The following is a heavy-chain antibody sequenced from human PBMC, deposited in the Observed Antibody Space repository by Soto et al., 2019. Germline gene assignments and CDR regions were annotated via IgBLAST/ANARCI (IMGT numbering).Heavy chain of an antibody. V-gene: IGHV1-18*01. D-gene: IGHD3-16*02. Sequence: GASVKVSCKASGYTFTSCGISWVRQAPGQGLEWMGWISAYNGNTNYAQKLQGRVTMTTDTSTSTAYMELRSLRSDDTAVYYCARGLSDAFGGVIAYWGQGTLVTVSS. CDR2: ISAYNGNT. J-gene: IGHJ4*02. CDR1: GYTFTSCG. CDR3: ARGLSDAFGGVIAY.